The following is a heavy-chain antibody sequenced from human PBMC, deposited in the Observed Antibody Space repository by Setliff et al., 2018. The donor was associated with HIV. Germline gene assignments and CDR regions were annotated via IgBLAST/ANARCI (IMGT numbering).Heavy chain of an antibody. CDR1: GGSISSSSYY. V-gene: IGHV4-39*07. CDR3: ARDRQLVQGVFDV. Sequence: NPSETLSLTCTVSGGSISSSSYYWGWIRQPPGKGLEWSGSIYYSGSTYYNPSLKSRVTISVDTSKNQFSLKLSSVTAADTAVYYCARDRQLVQGVFDVWGQGTAVTVS. J-gene: IGHJ3*01. D-gene: IGHD1-1*01. CDR2: IYYSGST.